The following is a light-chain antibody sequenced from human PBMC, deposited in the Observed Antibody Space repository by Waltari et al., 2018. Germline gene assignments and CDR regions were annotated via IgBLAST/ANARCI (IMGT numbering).Light chain of an antibody. CDR3: QQYYSTLRT. Sequence: DIVLTQSPDSLAVSLGARPPINCKSSQSVLYSSNNKNYLAWYQQKPGQPPKLLIYWASTRESGVPDRFSGSGSGTDFTLTISSLQAEDVAVYYCQQYYSTLRTFGQGTKVEIK. CDR2: WAS. CDR1: QSVLYSSNNKNY. V-gene: IGKV4-1*01. J-gene: IGKJ1*01.